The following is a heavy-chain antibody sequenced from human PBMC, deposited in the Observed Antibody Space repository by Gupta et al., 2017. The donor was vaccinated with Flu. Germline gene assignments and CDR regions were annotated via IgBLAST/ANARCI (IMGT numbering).Heavy chain of an antibody. D-gene: IGHD3-22*01. Sequence: QVQLQESGPGLVKPSQTLSLTCTVSGGSISSGSYYWSWIRQPAGKGLEWIGRIYTSGSTNYNPSLKSRVTISVDTSKNPFSLKLRSVTAADTAVYYCAGDSSGYFYFDYGGQGTLVTVSS. CDR1: GGSISSGSYY. V-gene: IGHV4-61*02. CDR3: AGDSSGYFYFDY. CDR2: IYTSGST. J-gene: IGHJ4*02.